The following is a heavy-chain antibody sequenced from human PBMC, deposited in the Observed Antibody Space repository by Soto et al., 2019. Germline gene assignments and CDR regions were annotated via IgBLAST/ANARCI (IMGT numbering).Heavy chain of an antibody. CDR1: GFSLSTSGVG. CDR3: AHSPWTGTQAYFDY. J-gene: IGHJ4*02. V-gene: IGHV2-5*02. D-gene: IGHD1-1*01. CDR2: IYWDDDR. Sequence: QITLKESTPTLVKPTQTLTLTCTFSGFSLSTSGVGVGWIRQPPGKALEWLALIYWDDDRRYSPSLKSRLTITKDTSKNLVVLTMTNIDPVDTATYYCAHSPWTGTQAYFDYWGQGTLVTVSS.